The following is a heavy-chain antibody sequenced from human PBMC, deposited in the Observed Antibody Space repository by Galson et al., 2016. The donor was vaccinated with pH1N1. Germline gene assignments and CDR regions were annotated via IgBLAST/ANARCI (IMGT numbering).Heavy chain of an antibody. Sequence: SVKVSCKASGGTFSNYVISWVRQAPGQGLEWMGGINVVFGTANSAQKFQGRVTIAEDESTSTAYMDLKTLRSEDTAVYFCARDRVLRFLERSHYDHKAMDVWGQGTAVTVS. V-gene: IGHV1-69*13. D-gene: IGHD3-3*01. CDR3: ARDRVLRFLERSHYDHKAMDV. J-gene: IGHJ6*02. CDR1: GGTFSNYV. CDR2: INVVFGTA.